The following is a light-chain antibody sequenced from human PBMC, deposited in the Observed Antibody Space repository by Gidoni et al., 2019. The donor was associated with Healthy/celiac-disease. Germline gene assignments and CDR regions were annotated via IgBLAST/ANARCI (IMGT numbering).Light chain of an antibody. Sequence: EIVFTQSPGTLSLSPGERATLSCRASQSVSSSYLAWYQQKPGQAPRLLIYGASSRATGIPDRLSGSGSGTDFTLTISRLEPEDFAVYYCQQYGSSLRTFXQXTKMXIK. V-gene: IGKV3-20*01. J-gene: IGKJ2*01. CDR3: QQYGSSLRT. CDR2: GAS. CDR1: QSVSSSY.